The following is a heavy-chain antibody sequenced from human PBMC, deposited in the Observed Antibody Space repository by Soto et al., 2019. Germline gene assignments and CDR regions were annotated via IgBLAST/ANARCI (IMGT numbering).Heavy chain of an antibody. CDR1: GGSISSYY. D-gene: IGHD3-10*01. CDR3: ASQTANFYGSGSYYLPFDY. V-gene: IGHV4-59*01. CDR2: IYYSGST. Sequence: SETLSLTCTVSGGSISSYYWSWIRQPPGKGLEWIGNIYYSGSTNYNPSLKSRVTISVDTSKNQFSLKLSSVTAADTAVYYCASQTANFYGSGSYYLPFDYWGQGTLVTAPQ. J-gene: IGHJ4*02.